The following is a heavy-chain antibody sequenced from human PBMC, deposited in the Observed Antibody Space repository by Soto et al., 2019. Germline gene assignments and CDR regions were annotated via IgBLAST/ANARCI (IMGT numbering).Heavy chain of an antibody. CDR1: GGTFSSYA. CDR3: AKYYYDSSGYYSDYYYGMDV. D-gene: IGHD3-22*01. V-gene: IGHV1-69*13. CDR2: IIPIFGTA. Sequence: SVKVSCKASGGTFSSYAISWVRQAPGQGLEWMGGIIPIFGTANYAQKFQGRVSITADESTSTAYMELSSLRSEDTAVYYCAKYYYDSSGYYSDYYYGMDVWGQGTTVTVSS. J-gene: IGHJ6*02.